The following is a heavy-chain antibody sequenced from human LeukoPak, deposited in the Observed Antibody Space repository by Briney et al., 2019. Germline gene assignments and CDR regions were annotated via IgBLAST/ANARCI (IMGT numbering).Heavy chain of an antibody. Sequence: GGSLRLSCAASGFTFSSYAMSWVRQAPGKGLEWVSGISGSGGTTYYADSVKGRFTISRDNSKNTLYLQMNSLRAEDTAVYYCARDRGDKLWFFDWYFDLWGRGTLVTVSS. V-gene: IGHV3-23*01. CDR2: ISGSGGTT. J-gene: IGHJ2*01. D-gene: IGHD5-18*01. CDR3: ARDRGDKLWFFDWYFDL. CDR1: GFTFSSYA.